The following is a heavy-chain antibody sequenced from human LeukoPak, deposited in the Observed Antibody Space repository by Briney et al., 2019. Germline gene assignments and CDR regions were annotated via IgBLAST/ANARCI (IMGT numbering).Heavy chain of an antibody. CDR3: AREAQNYNWGSYCAY. CDR2: IKQDESEK. D-gene: IGHD3-16*01. V-gene: IGHV3-7*01. J-gene: IGHJ4*02. CDR1: GFTFSSYA. Sequence: GGSLRLSCAASGFTFSSYAMSWVRQAPVKGLEWVANIKQDESEKYYVDSVKGRFTISRDNAKNSLYLQMSSLRAEDTAVYYCAREAQNYNWGSYCAYWGQGTLVTVSS.